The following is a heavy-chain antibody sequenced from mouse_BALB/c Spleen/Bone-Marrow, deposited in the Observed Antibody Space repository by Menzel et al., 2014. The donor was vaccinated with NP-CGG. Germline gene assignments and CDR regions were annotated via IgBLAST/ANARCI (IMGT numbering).Heavy chain of an antibody. Sequence: QVQLQQSGAELARPGASVKLSCKASGYTFTDYYINWVRRRTGQGLEWIGEIYPGNGNTYYNEKSKGKATLTADKSSSTAYMQLSSLTSGDSAVYFCARGGYYRYDGFAYWGQGTLVTVSA. D-gene: IGHD2-14*01. V-gene: IGHV1-77*01. CDR3: ARGGYYRYDGFAY. CDR1: GYTFTDYY. J-gene: IGHJ3*01. CDR2: IYPGNGNT.